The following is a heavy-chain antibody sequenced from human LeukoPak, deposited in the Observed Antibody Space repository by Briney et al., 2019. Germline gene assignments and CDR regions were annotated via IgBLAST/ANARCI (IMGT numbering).Heavy chain of an antibody. CDR3: AELGITMIGGV. CDR1: GFIFSSYG. CDR2: IRFDGSYK. V-gene: IGHV3-30*02. D-gene: IGHD3-10*02. Sequence: GGSLRLSCAASGFIFSSYGMHWVRQAPGKGLEWVTFIRFDGSYKYYADSVKGRFTISRDNAKNSLYLQMNSLRAEDTAVYYCAELGITMIGGVWGKGTTVTISS. J-gene: IGHJ6*04.